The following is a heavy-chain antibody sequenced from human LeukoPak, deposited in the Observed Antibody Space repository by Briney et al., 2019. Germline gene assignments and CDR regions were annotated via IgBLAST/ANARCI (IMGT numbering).Heavy chain of an antibody. Sequence: PGGSLRLSCVASGFTLSDYYVSWLRQSPGKGLEWVAFISNSGFTTYYADSVKGRFTVSRDKAKDSVSLQMNSLRAEDTARYYCAREDSGGNSFDYWGLGAQVTVS. CDR2: ISNSGFTT. CDR1: GFTLSDYY. V-gene: IGHV3-11*01. J-gene: IGHJ4*02. D-gene: IGHD4/OR15-4a*01. CDR3: AREDSGGNSFDY.